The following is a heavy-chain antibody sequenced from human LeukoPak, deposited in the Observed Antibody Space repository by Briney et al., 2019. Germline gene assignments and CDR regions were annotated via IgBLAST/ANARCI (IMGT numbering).Heavy chain of an antibody. V-gene: IGHV1-46*01. D-gene: IGHD2-21*01. Sequence: ASVKVSCKASRYTFTSYYMHWVRQAPGQGLEWMGIINPSGGSTSYAQKFQGRVTMTRDTSTSTVYMELSSLRSEDTAVYYCARAYVIVVPRYYFDYWGQGTLVTVSS. CDR2: INPSGGST. CDR1: RYTFTSYY. CDR3: ARAYVIVVPRYYFDY. J-gene: IGHJ4*02.